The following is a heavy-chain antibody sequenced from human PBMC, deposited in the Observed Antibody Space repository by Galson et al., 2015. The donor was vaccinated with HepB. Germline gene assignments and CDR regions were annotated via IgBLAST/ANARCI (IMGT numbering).Heavy chain of an antibody. V-gene: IGHV3-21*01. J-gene: IGHJ4*02. Sequence: SLRLSCAASGFTFSSYSMNWVRQAPGKGLEWVSSISSSSSYIYYADSVKGRFTISRDNAKNTLYLQMNSLRAEDTAVYYCARDCVAAVGDCYWGQGTLVTVSS. CDR2: ISSSSSYI. CDR1: GFTFSSYS. D-gene: IGHD6-13*01. CDR3: ARDCVAAVGDCY.